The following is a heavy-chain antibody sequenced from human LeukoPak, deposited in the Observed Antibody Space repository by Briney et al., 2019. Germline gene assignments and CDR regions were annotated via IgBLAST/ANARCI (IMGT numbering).Heavy chain of an antibody. CDR2: IYTGGNT. CDR3: ARGDDSGYYDYFDY. CDR1: GFTVDSNY. Sequence: PPGGSLRLSCAASGFTVDSNYLSWVRQAPGKGLEWVSTIYTGGNTYYAASVKGRFTISRDFSENTVFLHMNSLRAEDTAMYYCARGDDSGYYDYFDYWGQGALVTVSS. J-gene: IGHJ4*02. V-gene: IGHV3-53*01. D-gene: IGHD3-22*01.